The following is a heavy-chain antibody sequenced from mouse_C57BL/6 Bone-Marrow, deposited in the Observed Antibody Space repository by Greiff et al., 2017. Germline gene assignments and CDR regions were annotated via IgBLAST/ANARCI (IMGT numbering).Heavy chain of an antibody. CDR3: ARGNSKGYFDV. J-gene: IGHJ1*03. D-gene: IGHD2-5*01. Sequence: VQLQQSGAELVKPGASVKLSCTASGFNIQDYYMHWGKQRIEQGLEWSGRSDPEDGETKYAPKFQGKATITADTSSNTAYLQLSSITSEDTAVYYCARGNSKGYFDVWCTGTTVTVSS. CDR2: SDPEDGET. CDR1: GFNIQDYY. V-gene: IGHV14-2*01.